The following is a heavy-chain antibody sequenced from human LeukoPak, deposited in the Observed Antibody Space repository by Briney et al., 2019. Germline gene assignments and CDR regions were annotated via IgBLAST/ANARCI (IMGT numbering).Heavy chain of an antibody. CDR2: ISAYNGDT. D-gene: IGHD3-10*01. CDR3: AREASGSGSYYSSYYYGMDV. CDR1: GYTFTSHS. Sequence: GASVKVSCKASGYTFTSHSISWVRQAPGQGLEWMGWISAYNGDTKYAQKTQGRVTMTTDASTSTAYMELRSLRSDDTAVYYCAREASGSGSYYSSYYYGMDVWGQGTTVTVSS. J-gene: IGHJ6*02. V-gene: IGHV1-18*01.